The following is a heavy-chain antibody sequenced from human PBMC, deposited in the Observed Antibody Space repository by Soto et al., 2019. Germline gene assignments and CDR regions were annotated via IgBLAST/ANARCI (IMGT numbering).Heavy chain of an antibody. CDR2: INHSGST. CDR1: GGSFSGYD. V-gene: IGHV4-34*01. CDR3: ARGFGFWSGQPARPIDY. J-gene: IGHJ4*02. D-gene: IGHD3-3*01. Sequence: XAILALTFAVYGGSFSGYDWSGIRQPPGKGLEWIGEINHSGSTNYNPSLKSRVTISVDTSKNQFSLKLSSVTAADTAVYYCARGFGFWSGQPARPIDYWGQGTLVTVSS.